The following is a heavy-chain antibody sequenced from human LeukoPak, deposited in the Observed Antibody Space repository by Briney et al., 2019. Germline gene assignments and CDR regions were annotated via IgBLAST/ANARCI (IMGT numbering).Heavy chain of an antibody. CDR3: ARGLFQWPARIDY. CDR2: FDNSGST. V-gene: IGHV4-4*08. Sequence: PSETLSPTCAVYGGSFSGYYWSWIRQPPGKGLEWIGFFDNSGSTNYNPSLKSRVTISVDTSKNQVSLKLNSVTAADTAVYYCARGLFQWPARIDYWGRGTLVTVSS. D-gene: IGHD6-19*01. J-gene: IGHJ4*02. CDR1: GGSFSGYY.